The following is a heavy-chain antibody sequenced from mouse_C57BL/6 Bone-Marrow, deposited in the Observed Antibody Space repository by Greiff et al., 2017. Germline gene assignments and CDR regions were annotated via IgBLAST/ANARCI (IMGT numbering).Heavy chain of an antibody. CDR2: ISSGGSYT. CDR3: ARPGRSYYFDY. D-gene: IGHD1-1*01. Sequence: EVKLMESGGDLVKPGGSLKLSCAASGFTFSSYGMSWVRQTPDKRLEWVATISSGGSYTYYPDSVKGRFTISRDNAKNTLYLQMSSLKSEDTAMYYCARPGRSYYFDYWGQGTTLTVSS. V-gene: IGHV5-6*01. CDR1: GFTFSSYG. J-gene: IGHJ2*01.